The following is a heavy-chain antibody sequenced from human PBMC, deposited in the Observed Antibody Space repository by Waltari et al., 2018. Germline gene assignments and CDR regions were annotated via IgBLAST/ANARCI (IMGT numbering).Heavy chain of an antibody. CDR2: VKSDGASL. V-gene: IGHV3-74*01. Sequence: EVQLVQSGGGLVQIGGSLRLSCADPGRDWWMDGARQAPGKGMRWVARVKSDGASLTYADSVKGRFTVSRDSANNMLYLQMNSLEVEDTAVYYCTTNPPGYWGQGTLVTVSS. CDR3: TTNPPGY. J-gene: IGHJ4*02. CDR1: GRDWW.